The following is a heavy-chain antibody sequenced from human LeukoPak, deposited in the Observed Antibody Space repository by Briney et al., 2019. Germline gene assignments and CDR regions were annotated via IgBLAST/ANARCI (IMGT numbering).Heavy chain of an antibody. CDR3: APGGGAFDI. D-gene: IGHD2-15*01. V-gene: IGHV6-1*01. Sequence: QTLSLTCAISRESVSTSSAAWSWIRQSPSRGLEWLGRTYYRSKWYNDYAVSVKSQITINLYTYKNQFSIQLNYVTPGDTAVDYCAPGGGAFDIWGPVTMVTVSS. CDR1: RESVSTSSAA. J-gene: IGHJ3*02. CDR2: TYYRSKWYN.